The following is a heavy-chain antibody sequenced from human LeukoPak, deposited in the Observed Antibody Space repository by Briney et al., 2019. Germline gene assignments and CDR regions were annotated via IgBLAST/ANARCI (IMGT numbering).Heavy chain of an antibody. J-gene: IGHJ4*02. V-gene: IGHV1-18*01. CDR3: ARVTGYCSGGSRYLTPLFDY. D-gene: IGHD2-15*01. Sequence: ASVKVSCKASGYTFTSYGISWVRQAPGQGLEWMGWTSAYNGNTNYAQKLQGRVTMTTDTSTSTAYMELRSLRSDDTAVYYCARVTGYCSGGSRYLTPLFDYWGQGTLVTVSS. CDR1: GYTFTSYG. CDR2: TSAYNGNT.